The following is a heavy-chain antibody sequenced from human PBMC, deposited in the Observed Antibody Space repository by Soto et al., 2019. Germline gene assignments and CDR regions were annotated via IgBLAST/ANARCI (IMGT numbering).Heavy chain of an antibody. D-gene: IGHD6-13*01. J-gene: IGHJ4*02. CDR1: GFTFSSYS. V-gene: IGHV3-48*01. CDR3: ARLSSSWYYSFDY. Sequence: EVQLVESGGGLVQPGGSLRLSYAASGFTFSSYSMNWVRQAPGKGLEWVSYISSSSSTIYYADSVKGRFTISRDNAKNSLYLQMNSLRAEDTAVYYCARLSSSWYYSFDYWGQGTLVTVSS. CDR2: ISSSSSTI.